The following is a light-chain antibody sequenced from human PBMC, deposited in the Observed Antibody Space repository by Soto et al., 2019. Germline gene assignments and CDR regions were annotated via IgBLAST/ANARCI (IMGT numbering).Light chain of an antibody. J-gene: IGLJ2*01. CDR2: EVS. V-gene: IGLV2-8*01. Sequence: QSALTQPPSASGSPGQSVTISCTGTGSDVGGYNYVSWYQQHPGKAPKLMIYEVSKRPSGVPDRFSGSKSGNTASLTVSGLQAEDEADYYCSSYAGSNYCVVFGGGTKVTVL. CDR3: SSYAGSNYCVV. CDR1: GSDVGGYNY.